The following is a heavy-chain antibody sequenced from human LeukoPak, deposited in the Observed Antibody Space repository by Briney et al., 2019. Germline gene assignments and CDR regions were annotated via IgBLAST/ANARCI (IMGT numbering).Heavy chain of an antibody. Sequence: GGSLRLSCAASGFTFSSYSMNWVRQAPGKGLEWVSSISSSSSYIYYADSVKGRFTISRDNAKNSLYLQMNSLRAEDTAVYYCASGGGYYYGMDVWGQGTTVTVSS. CDR1: GFTFSSYS. CDR3: ASGGGYYYGMDV. D-gene: IGHD3-10*01. CDR2: ISSSSSYI. J-gene: IGHJ6*02. V-gene: IGHV3-21*01.